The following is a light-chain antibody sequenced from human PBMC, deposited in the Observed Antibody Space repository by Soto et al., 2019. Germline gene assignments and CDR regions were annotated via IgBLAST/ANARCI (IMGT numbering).Light chain of an antibody. J-gene: IGKJ1*01. CDR2: FAS. V-gene: IGKV1-12*01. Sequence: DIQMTQSPSSVSASVGDRVTLTRRASQGIGDRLAWYQQKPGKVPQLLIYFASTLGSGVPSRFSGSGSGTDFILTINTLQADDFATYYCLHTYSFPRTFGQGTKVDIK. CDR1: QGIGDR. CDR3: LHTYSFPRT.